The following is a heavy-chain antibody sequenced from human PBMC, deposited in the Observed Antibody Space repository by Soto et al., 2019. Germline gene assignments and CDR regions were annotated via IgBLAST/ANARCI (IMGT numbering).Heavy chain of an antibody. D-gene: IGHD3-3*01. J-gene: IGHJ5*02. CDR1: GFSLSTSGVG. CDR2: IYWDDDK. CDR3: AHRLNGQNTRDPYYDFWSGYDNWFDP. Sequence: SGPTLVKPTQTLTLTCTFSGFSLSTSGVGVGWIRQPPGKALEWLALIYWDDDKRYSPSLKSRLTITKDTSKNQVVLTMTNMDPVDTATYYCAHRLNGQNTRDPYYDFWSGYDNWFDPWGQGTLVTVSS. V-gene: IGHV2-5*02.